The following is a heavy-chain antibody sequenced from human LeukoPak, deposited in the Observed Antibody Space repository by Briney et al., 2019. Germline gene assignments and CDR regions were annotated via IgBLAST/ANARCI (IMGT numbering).Heavy chain of an antibody. CDR1: GFTFSSYS. J-gene: IGHJ4*02. CDR2: ISSSSSYI. V-gene: IGHV3-21*01. D-gene: IGHD6-13*01. Sequence: GGSLRLSCAASGFTFSSYSMNWVRQAPGKGLEWVSSISSSSSYIYYADSVKGRFTISRDNAKNSLYLQMNSLRAEDTAVCYCARGPTSSWFPFDYWGQGTLVTVSS. CDR3: ARGPTSSWFPFDY.